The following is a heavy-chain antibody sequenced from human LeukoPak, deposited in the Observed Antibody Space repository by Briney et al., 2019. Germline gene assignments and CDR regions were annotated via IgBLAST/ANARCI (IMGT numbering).Heavy chain of an antibody. V-gene: IGHV3-21*01. CDR1: GFTFSSYA. Sequence: KPGGSLRLSCAASGFTFSSYAMSWVRQAPGKGLEWVSSISSSSTYIYYADSVKGRFTISRDDAKNSLYLQMNSLRAEDTAVYYCARDLSSSSTAYFHHWGQGTLVTVSS. CDR2: ISSSSTYI. J-gene: IGHJ1*01. D-gene: IGHD6-6*01. CDR3: ARDLSSSSTAYFHH.